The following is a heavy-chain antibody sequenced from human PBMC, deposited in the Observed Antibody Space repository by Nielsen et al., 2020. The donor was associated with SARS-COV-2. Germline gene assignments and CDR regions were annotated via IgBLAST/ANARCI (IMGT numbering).Heavy chain of an antibody. D-gene: IGHD4-17*01. CDR1: GGSISSYY. CDR2: IYYSGST. CDR3: ARGGYGDYRPFDP. J-gene: IGHJ5*02. Sequence: SETLSLTCTVSGGSISSYYWSWIRQPPGKGLEWIGYIYYSGSTNYNPSLKSRVTISVDTSKNQFSLKLSSVTAADTAVYYCARGGYGDYRPFDPWGQGTLVTVSS. V-gene: IGHV4-59*13.